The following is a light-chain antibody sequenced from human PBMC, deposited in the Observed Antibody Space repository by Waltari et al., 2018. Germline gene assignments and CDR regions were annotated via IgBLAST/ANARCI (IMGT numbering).Light chain of an antibody. CDR1: QSISTS. V-gene: IGKV1-39*01. CDR3: QQSYRAPQT. Sequence: DIQVTQSPSSLSASVGHRVTITCRTSQSISTSLNWYQQKPGKPPKLLIFAASALQSGVSSRFSGSGSQTDFTLTIRNLQPEDFATYYCQQSYRAPQTFGGGTKVDMK. J-gene: IGKJ4*01. CDR2: AAS.